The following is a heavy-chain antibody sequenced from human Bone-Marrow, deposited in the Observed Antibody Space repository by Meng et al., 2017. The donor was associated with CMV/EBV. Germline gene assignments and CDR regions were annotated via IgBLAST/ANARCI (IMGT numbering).Heavy chain of an antibody. V-gene: IGHV3-9*01. CDR1: GFTFDDYA. CDR3: AKDKSECSSTSCYTTYYYYGMDV. J-gene: IGHJ6*02. Sequence: SLKISCAATGFTFDDYAMHWVRQAPGKGLEWVSGISWNSGSIGYADSVKGRFTISRDNAKNSLYLQMNSLRAEDTALYYCAKDKSECSSTSCYTTYYYYGMDVWGQGNTVTFAS. CDR2: ISWNSGSI. D-gene: IGHD2-2*02.